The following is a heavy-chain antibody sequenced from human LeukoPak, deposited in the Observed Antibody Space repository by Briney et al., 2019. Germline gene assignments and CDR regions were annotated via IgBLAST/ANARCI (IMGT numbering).Heavy chain of an antibody. CDR3: ARGPPNWGYDY. V-gene: IGHV1-8*02. D-gene: IGHD7-27*01. Sequence: ASVKVSCKASGYTFTSYYMHWVRQAPGQRPEWMGWMSPNSGDTGYAQKFQDRVTMTRNTSISTAYMELSSLRSDDTAVYYCARGPPNWGYDYWGLGTLVTVSS. CDR1: GYTFTSYY. J-gene: IGHJ4*02. CDR2: MSPNSGDT.